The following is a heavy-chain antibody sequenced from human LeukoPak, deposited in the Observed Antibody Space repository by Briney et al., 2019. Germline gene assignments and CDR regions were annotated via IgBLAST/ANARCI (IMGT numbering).Heavy chain of an antibody. D-gene: IGHD4-17*01. CDR2: IIVGSGAT. Sequence: SVKVSCKTSGFTFSTSAVQWVRQARGQRLEWIGWIIVGSGATNYAQSLQGRFTITRDMSTNTAYMELSSLGSEDSAVYCCAAELYGVYTDCCTFHLWGQGTLVTVSS. J-gene: IGHJ3*01. CDR1: GFTFSTSA. V-gene: IGHV1-58*01. CDR3: AAELYGVYTDCCTFHL.